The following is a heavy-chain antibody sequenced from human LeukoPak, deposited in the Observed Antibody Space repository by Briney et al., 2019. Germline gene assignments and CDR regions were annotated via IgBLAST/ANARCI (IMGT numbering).Heavy chain of an antibody. V-gene: IGHV4-59*01. CDR1: GGSISSYY. CDR2: IYYSGST. CDR3: AGWFGELFAGYYYYYMDV. Sequence: SETLSLTCTVSGGSISSYYWSWIRQPPGKGLEWIGYIYYSGSTNYNPSLKSRVTISVDTSKNQFSLKLSSVTAADTAVYYCAGWFGELFAGYYYYYMDVWGKGTTVTISS. J-gene: IGHJ6*03. D-gene: IGHD3-10*01.